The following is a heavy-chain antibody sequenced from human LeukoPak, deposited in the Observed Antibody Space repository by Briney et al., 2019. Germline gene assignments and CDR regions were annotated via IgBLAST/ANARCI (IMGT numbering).Heavy chain of an antibody. CDR1: GGTFSSYA. J-gene: IGHJ3*02. Sequence: SVKVSCKASGGTFSSYAISWVRQAPGQGLEWMGGIIPIFGTANYAQKFQGRVTITADESTSTAYMELSSLRSEDTAVYYCARDSRGYCSSTSCYTSAFDIWGQGTMVTVSS. D-gene: IGHD2-2*02. CDR2: IIPIFGTA. CDR3: ARDSRGYCSSTSCYTSAFDI. V-gene: IGHV1-69*13.